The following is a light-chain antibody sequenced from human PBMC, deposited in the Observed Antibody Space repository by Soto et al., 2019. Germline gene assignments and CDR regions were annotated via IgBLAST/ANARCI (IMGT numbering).Light chain of an antibody. Sequence: EIVLTQSPGTLSLSPGEGATLSCRASQSVRSNYLAWYRQTPGQAPRLLIYGASNRATGIPDRFSGSGSGTDFTLIISRLEPEDFALYYCQQYGSSPWIFGQGTKVEIK. J-gene: IGKJ1*01. CDR1: QSVRSNY. CDR3: QQYGSSPWI. CDR2: GAS. V-gene: IGKV3-20*01.